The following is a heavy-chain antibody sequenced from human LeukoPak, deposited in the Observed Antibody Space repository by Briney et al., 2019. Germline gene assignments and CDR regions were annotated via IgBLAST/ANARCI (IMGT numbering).Heavy chain of an antibody. Sequence: ASVKVSCKASGHTFTSYYMNWVRQAPGQGLEWMGIINPNGGSTSYAQKFQGRVTMARATSTSTVYMELSSLRSEDTAVYYCTRIELMAGRGTGGDLDHWGQGILVTVSS. CDR3: TRIELMAGRGTGGDLDH. CDR2: INPNGGST. J-gene: IGHJ4*02. D-gene: IGHD7-27*01. V-gene: IGHV1-46*03. CDR1: GHTFTSYY.